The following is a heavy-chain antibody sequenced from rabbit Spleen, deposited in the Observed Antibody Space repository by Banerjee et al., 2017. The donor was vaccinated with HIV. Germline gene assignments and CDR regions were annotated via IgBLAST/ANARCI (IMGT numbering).Heavy chain of an antibody. V-gene: IGHV1S40*01. D-gene: IGHD8-1*01. CDR1: RFSFSGSHY. J-gene: IGHJ6*01. CDR2: AYAGSSGST. CDR3: ARDAGTSFSTYGMDL. Sequence: QSLEESGGDLVKPEGSLTLTCTASRFSFSGSHYMCWVRQAPGKGLEWVACAYAGSSGSTYSATWAKGRFTISKTSSTTVTLQMASLTAADTATYFCARDAGTSFSTYGMDLWGPGTLVTVS.